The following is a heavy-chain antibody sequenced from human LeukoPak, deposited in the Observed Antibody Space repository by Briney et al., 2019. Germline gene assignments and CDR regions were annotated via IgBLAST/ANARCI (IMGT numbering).Heavy chain of an antibody. D-gene: IGHD3-16*01. CDR1: GGSFSGYY. CDR3: SSREGEA. J-gene: IGHJ5*02. Sequence: SETLSLTCAVYGGSFSGYYWSWIRQPPGKGLEWIGEINHSGSTNYNPSLKSRVTISVDTSKNQFSLQLNSVTPDDTAVYYCSSREGEAWGQGTLVTVSS. CDR2: INHSGST. V-gene: IGHV4-34*01.